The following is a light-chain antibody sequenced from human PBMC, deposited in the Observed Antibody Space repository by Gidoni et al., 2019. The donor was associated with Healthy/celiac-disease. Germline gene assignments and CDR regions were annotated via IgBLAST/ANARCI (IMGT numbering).Light chain of an antibody. V-gene: IGKV1-33*01. CDR3: QQYDNLQFT. CDR1: QDISNY. CDR2: DAS. Sequence: DIQMTQSPSSLSASVGERVTITCQASQDISNYLNWYQQKPGKAPKLLIYDASNLETGVPSRFSGSGSGTDFTFTISSLQPEDIATYYCQQYDNLQFTFGPGTKVDIK. J-gene: IGKJ3*01.